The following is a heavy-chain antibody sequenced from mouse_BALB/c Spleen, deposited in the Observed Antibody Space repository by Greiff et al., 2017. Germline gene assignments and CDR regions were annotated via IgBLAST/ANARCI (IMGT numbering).Heavy chain of an antibody. J-gene: IGHJ3*01. V-gene: IGHV1-4*01. CDR2: INPSSGYT. Sequence: VKLMESGAELARPGASVKMSCKASGYTFTSYTMHWVKQRPGQGLEWIGYINPSSGYTNYNQKFKDKATLTADKSSSTAYMQLSSLTSEDSAVYYCARSGTGGFAYWGQGTLVTVSA. CDR3: ARSGTGGFAY. CDR1: GYTFTSYT. D-gene: IGHD3-3*01.